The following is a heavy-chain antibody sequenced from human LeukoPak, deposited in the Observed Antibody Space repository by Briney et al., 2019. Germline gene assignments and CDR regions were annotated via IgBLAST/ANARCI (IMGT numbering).Heavy chain of an antibody. Sequence: GGSLRLSCAASGFTFNNYAMHWVRQAPGKGLDWVALLAYDGTNEYYSGSVKGRFSISRDNYKNTLYLQMNSLRAEDTAVYYCAKDRGGGIVATIGTDPWGQGTLVTVSS. CDR1: GFTFNNYA. J-gene: IGHJ5*02. V-gene: IGHV3-30*04. CDR2: LAYDGTNE. D-gene: IGHD5-12*01. CDR3: AKDRGGGIVATIGTDP.